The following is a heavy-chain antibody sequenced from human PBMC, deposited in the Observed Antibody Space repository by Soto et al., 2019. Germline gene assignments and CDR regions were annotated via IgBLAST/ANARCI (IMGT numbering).Heavy chain of an antibody. CDR2: IIPKFGTT. J-gene: IGHJ5*02. CDR1: GDTFSSHG. D-gene: IGHD6-19*01. CDR3: ARASGRGWYNWFDP. Sequence: QVQLVQSGAEVKKPGSSVKVSCKASGDTFSSHGISWVRQAPGQGLEYLGGIIPKFGTTNYAQKFRGRVTITADESTSTAYMEVSSLRYEDTAVSYCARASGRGWYNWFDPWGQGTLVTVSS. V-gene: IGHV1-69*01.